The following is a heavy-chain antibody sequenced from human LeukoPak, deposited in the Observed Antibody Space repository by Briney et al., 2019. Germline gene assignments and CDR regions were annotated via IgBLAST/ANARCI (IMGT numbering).Heavy chain of an antibody. D-gene: IGHD1-26*01. J-gene: IGHJ6*03. CDR2: IYSGGST. CDR1: GFTVSSNS. Sequence: GGSLRLSCTVSGFTVSSNSMSWVRQAPGKGLEWVSFIYSGGSTHNSDSVKGRFTISRDNSKNTLYLQMNSLRAEDTAVYYCARDPYSGNYGNDYYYYMDVWGKGTTVTISS. V-gene: IGHV3-53*01. CDR3: ARDPYSGNYGNDYYYYMDV.